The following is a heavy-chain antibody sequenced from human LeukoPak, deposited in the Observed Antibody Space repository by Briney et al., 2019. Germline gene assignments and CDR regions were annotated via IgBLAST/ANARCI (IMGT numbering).Heavy chain of an antibody. CDR3: ARVKRQTMVRGVIIWFWFDP. V-gene: IGHV4-59*01. CDR2: IYYSGST. Sequence: SETLSLTCTVSGGSTSSYYWSWTRQPPGKGLEWIGYIYYSGSTNYNPSLKSRVTISVDTSKNQFSLKLSSVTAADTAVYYCARVKRQTMVRGVIIWFWFDPWGQGTLVTVSS. CDR1: GGSTSSYY. J-gene: IGHJ5*02. D-gene: IGHD3-10*01.